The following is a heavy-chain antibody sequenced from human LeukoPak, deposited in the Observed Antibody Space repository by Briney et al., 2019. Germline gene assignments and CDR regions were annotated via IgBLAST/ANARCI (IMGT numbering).Heavy chain of an antibody. CDR1: GGTFSSYA. D-gene: IGHD3-10*01. Sequence: ASVKVSCKASGGTFSSYAISWVRQAPGQGLEWMGGIIPIFGTANYAQKFQGRVTITADESTSTAYMELSSLRSEDTAVYYCARLVLLWFGELPSIGDWFDPWGQGTLVTVSS. J-gene: IGHJ5*02. V-gene: IGHV1-69*13. CDR3: ARLVLLWFGELPSIGDWFDP. CDR2: IIPIFGTA.